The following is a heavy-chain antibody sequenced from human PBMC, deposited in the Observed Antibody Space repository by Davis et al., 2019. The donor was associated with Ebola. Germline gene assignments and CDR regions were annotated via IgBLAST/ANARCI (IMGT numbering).Heavy chain of an antibody. V-gene: IGHV3-7*03. Sequence: GESLKISCAASGFTFSSYWMSWVRQAPGKGLEWVANIKQDGSEKYYVDSVKGRFTISRDNAKNSLYLQMNSLRTEDTALYYCAKDSSLAFGGRYGMDVWGQGTTVTVSS. CDR3: AKDSSLAFGGRYGMDV. CDR1: GFTFSSYW. D-gene: IGHD3-3*01. J-gene: IGHJ6*02. CDR2: IKQDGSEK.